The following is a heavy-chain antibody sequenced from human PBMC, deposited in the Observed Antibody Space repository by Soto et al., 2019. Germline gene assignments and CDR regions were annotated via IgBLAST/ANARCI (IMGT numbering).Heavy chain of an antibody. J-gene: IGHJ4*02. V-gene: IGHV4-34*08. Sequence: PYVTLSRTCAPCGRSLSDSYRRWIRQPLGKEHAAVGEIYHSGSSNYNASLKRRVTISVVTSKNQFYLKLSSVTAADPVVYYCVTSNIFFFKSGASHLEPLGFWGQGTLLTISS. CDR2: IYHSGSS. CDR1: GRSLSDSY. D-gene: IGHD2-15*01. CDR3: VTSNIFFFKSGASHLEPLGF.